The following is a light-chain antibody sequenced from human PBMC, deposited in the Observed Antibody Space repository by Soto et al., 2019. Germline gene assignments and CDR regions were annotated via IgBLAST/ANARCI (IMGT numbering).Light chain of an antibody. CDR1: SSDVGAYNY. V-gene: IGLV2-14*01. Sequence: QSVLTQLASVSGSPEQTITISCTGPSSDVGAYNYVSWYQQHPGKAPKLMIYEVSNRPSGVSDRFSGSKSGNTASLTISGLQAADEADYYCSSKRTTASLVFGTGTKVTVL. J-gene: IGLJ1*01. CDR3: SSKRTTASLV. CDR2: EVS.